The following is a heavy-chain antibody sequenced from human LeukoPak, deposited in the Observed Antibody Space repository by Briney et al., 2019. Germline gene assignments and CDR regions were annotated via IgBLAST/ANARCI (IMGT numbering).Heavy chain of an antibody. CDR3: ARDQYYDILTGYSWFDP. V-gene: IGHV1-69*01. Sequence: SSVNVSCKASGGTFSSYAISWVRQAPGQGLEWMGGIIPIFGTANYAQKFQGRVTITPDESTSTAYMELSRLRSEDTAVYYCARDQYYDILTGYSWFDPWGEGTLVTVSS. CDR2: IIPIFGTA. D-gene: IGHD3-9*01. J-gene: IGHJ5*02. CDR1: GGTFSSYA.